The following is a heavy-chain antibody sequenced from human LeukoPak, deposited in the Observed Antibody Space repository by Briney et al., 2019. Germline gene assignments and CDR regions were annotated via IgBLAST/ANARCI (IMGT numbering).Heavy chain of an antibody. CDR1: GDSVSSNSAA. D-gene: IGHD3-3*01. J-gene: IGHJ5*02. CDR2: TYYRSKWYN. V-gene: IGHV6-1*01. Sequence: SQTLSLTCAISGDSVSSNSAAWNWIRQSPSRGLEWLGRTYYRSKWYNDYAVSVESRITINPDTSKNQFSLQLNSVTPEDTAVYYCARVPSRGFWSGYFGFDPWGQGTLVTVSS. CDR3: ARVPSRGFWSGYFGFDP.